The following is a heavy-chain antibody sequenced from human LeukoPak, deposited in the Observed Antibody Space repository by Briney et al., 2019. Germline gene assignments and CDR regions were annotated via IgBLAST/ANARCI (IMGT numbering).Heavy chain of an antibody. D-gene: IGHD3-16*01. CDR3: ASPYVLVIYYYYGMDV. CDR1: GGSISSSSYY. J-gene: IGHJ6*02. Sequence: SETLSLTCTVSGGSISSSSYYWGWIRQPPGKGLEWIGSIYYSGSTYYNPSLKSRVTISVDTSKNQFSLKLSSVTAADTAVYYCASPYVLVIYYYYGMDVWGQGTTVTVSS. CDR2: IYYSGST. V-gene: IGHV4-39*01.